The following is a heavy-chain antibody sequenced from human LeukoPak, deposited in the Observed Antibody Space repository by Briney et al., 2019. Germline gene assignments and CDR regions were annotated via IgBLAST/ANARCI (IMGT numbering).Heavy chain of an antibody. J-gene: IGHJ5*02. V-gene: IGHV3-74*01. CDR1: GFTFSSYW. Sequence: GGSLRLSCAASGFTFSSYWMHWVHQAPGKGLVWVSRINSDGSSTSYADSVKGRFTISRDNAKNTLYLQMNSLRAEDTAVYYCAATASYNWFDPWGQGTLVTVSS. D-gene: IGHD2-21*02. CDR2: INSDGSST. CDR3: AATASYNWFDP.